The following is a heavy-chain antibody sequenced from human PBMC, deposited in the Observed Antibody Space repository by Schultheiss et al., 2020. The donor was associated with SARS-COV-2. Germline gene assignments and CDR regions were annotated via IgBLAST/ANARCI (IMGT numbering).Heavy chain of an antibody. D-gene: IGHD3-10*01. Sequence: GGSLRLSCVASGFTFSSYGMNWVRQAPGKGLEWVAVIWYDGSKKYYADSVKGRFTISRDNSKNMLYLQMNSLRAEDTAVYYCARDYLPSMVRAVMPYYYGMDVWGQGTTVTVSS. CDR3: ARDYLPSMVRAVMPYYYGMDV. V-gene: IGHV3-33*01. CDR2: IWYDGSKK. CDR1: GFTFSSYG. J-gene: IGHJ6*02.